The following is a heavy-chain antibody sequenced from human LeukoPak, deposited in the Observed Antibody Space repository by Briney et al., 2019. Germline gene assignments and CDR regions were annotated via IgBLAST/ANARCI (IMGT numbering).Heavy chain of an antibody. V-gene: IGHV3-30-3*01. CDR1: GFTFSSYA. J-gene: IGHJ6*02. CDR3: AKGVAAGGSYYYYYGMDV. D-gene: IGHD1-26*01. Sequence: GRSLRLSCAASGFTFSSYAMHWVRQAPGKGLEWVAVISYDGSNKYYADSVKGRFTFSRDNSKNTLYLQMNSLRAEDTAVYYCAKGVAAGGSYYYYYGMDVWGQGTTVTVSS. CDR2: ISYDGSNK.